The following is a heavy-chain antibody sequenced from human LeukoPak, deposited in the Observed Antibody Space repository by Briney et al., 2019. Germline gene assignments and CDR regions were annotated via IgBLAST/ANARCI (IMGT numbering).Heavy chain of an antibody. J-gene: IGHJ4*02. CDR1: GFTFSSYG. CDR3: ARRAGEYSQPYDY. D-gene: IGHD4-17*01. CDR2: ISYDGSNK. V-gene: IGHV3-30*03. Sequence: GGSLRLSCAASGFTFSSYGMHWVRQAPGKGLEWVAVISYDGSNKYYADSVKGRFTISRDNSKNTLYLQMNSLRADDTAVYYCARRAGEYSQPYDYWGQETLVTVSS.